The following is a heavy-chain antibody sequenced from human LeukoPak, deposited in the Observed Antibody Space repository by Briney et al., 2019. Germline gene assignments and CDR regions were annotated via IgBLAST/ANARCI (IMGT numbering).Heavy chain of an antibody. J-gene: IGHJ4*02. CDR2: IIPIFGTA. CDR3: ARDQGEAAAGTFRYYFDY. CDR1: GGTFSSYA. V-gene: IGHV1-69*13. Sequence: SVKVSCKASGGTFSSYAISWVRQAPGQGLEWMGGIIPIFGTANYAQKFQGRVTITADESTSTAYMELSSLRSEDTAVYYCARDQGEAAAGTFRYYFDYWGQGTLVTVSS. D-gene: IGHD6-13*01.